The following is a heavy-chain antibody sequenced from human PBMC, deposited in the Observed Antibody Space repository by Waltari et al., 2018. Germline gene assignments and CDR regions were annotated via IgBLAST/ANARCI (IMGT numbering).Heavy chain of an antibody. J-gene: IGHJ5*02. V-gene: IGHV3-48*03. CDR2: ISGSGSAK. CDR1: GFTFVNNG. Sequence: EVQLVESGGGVVQPGGSLRLSCAASGFTFVNNGLNWVRQAQGKGLEWVSFISGSGSAKNYADSVKGRFTISRDNARNSLFLQMDSLRAEDTAVYYCARLPHDSQPGPWGQGTLVTVSS. D-gene: IGHD1-1*01. CDR3: ARLPHDSQPGP.